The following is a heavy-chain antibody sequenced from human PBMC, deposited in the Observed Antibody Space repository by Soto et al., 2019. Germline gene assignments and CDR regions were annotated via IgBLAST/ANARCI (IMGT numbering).Heavy chain of an antibody. Sequence: GESLKISCKGSGYSFTSYWISWVRQMPGKGLEWMGRIDPSDSYTNYSPSFQGHVTISADKSISTAYLQWSSLKASDTAMYYCARRSTTVTNYYYGMDVWGQGTTVTVSS. J-gene: IGHJ6*02. CDR3: ARRSTTVTNYYYGMDV. V-gene: IGHV5-10-1*01. D-gene: IGHD4-4*01. CDR2: IDPSDSYT. CDR1: GYSFTSYW.